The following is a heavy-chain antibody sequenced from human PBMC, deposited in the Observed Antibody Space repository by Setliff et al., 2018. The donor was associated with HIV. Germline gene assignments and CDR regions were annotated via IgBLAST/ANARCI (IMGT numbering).Heavy chain of an antibody. CDR2: MYDGGST. Sequence: GGSLRLSCTVSGFTVSSNYMTWVRQAPGKGLEWVALMYDGGSTYYADSVKGRFTITRDISKNTLDLQMNSLRVDDTAVYYCAKGSGFYDYWGQGTLVTVTS. CDR1: GFTVSSNY. CDR3: AKGSGFYDY. J-gene: IGHJ4*02. V-gene: IGHV3-53*01. D-gene: IGHD3-22*01.